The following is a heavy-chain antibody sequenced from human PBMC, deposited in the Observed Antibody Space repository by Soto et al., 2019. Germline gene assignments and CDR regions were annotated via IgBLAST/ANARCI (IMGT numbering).Heavy chain of an antibody. V-gene: IGHV3-30-3*01. Sequence: GGSLRLFCAASEFTFSTYPMHWVRQAPGKGLEWVAVISYDETNKYYADSVKGRFTISRDNSKNTLYLQMNNLRADDTAVYYCARGASDFWGAYPEIHFFDYWGHGTLVTVSS. CDR2: ISYDETNK. D-gene: IGHD3-3*01. CDR3: ARGASDFWGAYPEIHFFDY. CDR1: EFTFSTYP. J-gene: IGHJ4*01.